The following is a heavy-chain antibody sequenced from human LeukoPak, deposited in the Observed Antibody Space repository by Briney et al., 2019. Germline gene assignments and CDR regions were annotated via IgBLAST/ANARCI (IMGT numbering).Heavy chain of an antibody. D-gene: IGHD3-16*01. Sequence: PGGSLRLSCEASEFTFSSYWMSWVRQAPGKGLEWVANIKGDGRKIYYMDSVKGRFTISRDNGKNSLYLQMNSLRAEDTAVYYCARSAGWRSYVNYWGQGTLVTVSS. CDR3: ARSAGWRSYVNY. CDR2: IKGDGRKI. J-gene: IGHJ4*02. CDR1: EFTFSSYW. V-gene: IGHV3-7*01.